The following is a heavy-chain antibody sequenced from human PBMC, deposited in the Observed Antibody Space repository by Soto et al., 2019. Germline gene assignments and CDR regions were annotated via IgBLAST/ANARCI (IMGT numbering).Heavy chain of an antibody. Sequence: VQLVESGGGVVQPGRSLRLSCAASGFTFSSYGMHWVRQAPGKGLEWVAVIWYDGSNKYYADSVKGRFTISRDNSKNTLYLQMNSLRAEDTAVYYCARDLLRWPDYFDYWGQGTLVTVSS. V-gene: IGHV3-33*01. CDR3: ARDLLRWPDYFDY. CDR2: IWYDGSNK. CDR1: GFTFSSYG. J-gene: IGHJ4*02. D-gene: IGHD3-3*01.